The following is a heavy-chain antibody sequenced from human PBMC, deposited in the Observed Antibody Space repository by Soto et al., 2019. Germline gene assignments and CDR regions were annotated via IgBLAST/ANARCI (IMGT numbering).Heavy chain of an antibody. V-gene: IGHV3-20*04. CDR1: GFTIDDYG. Sequence: PGGSLRLSCATSGFTIDDYGMSWVRQVPGKGLEWVSGMYWKGGNTHYADSVKGRFTISRDNSKNTLYLQMNSLRAEDTAVYYCARDFWFVVVTEELLNYYGMDVWGQGTTVTVSS. CDR3: ARDFWFVVVTEELLNYYGMDV. D-gene: IGHD2-21*02. CDR2: MYWKGGNT. J-gene: IGHJ6*02.